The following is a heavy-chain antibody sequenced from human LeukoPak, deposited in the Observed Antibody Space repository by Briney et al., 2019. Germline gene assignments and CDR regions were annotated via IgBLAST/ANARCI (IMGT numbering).Heavy chain of an antibody. D-gene: IGHD6-19*01. V-gene: IGHV4-34*01. CDR1: GGSFSGYY. CDR3: ARGTAVAGT. J-gene: IGHJ5*02. CDR2: INHSGST. Sequence: SETLSLTCAVYGGSFSGYYWSWIRQPPGKGLEWIGEINHSGSTNYNPSLKSRVTISVDTSKNQFSLKLSSVTAADTAVYYCARGTAVAGTWGQGTLVTVSS.